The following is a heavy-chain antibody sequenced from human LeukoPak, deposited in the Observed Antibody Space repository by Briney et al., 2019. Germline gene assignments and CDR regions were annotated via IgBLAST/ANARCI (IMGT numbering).Heavy chain of an antibody. D-gene: IGHD6-6*01. CDR3: AKIREARPGQ. V-gene: IGHV3-23*01. CDR1: GFTFSSCG. Sequence: GGSLRLSCAASGFTFSSCGFNWVRQAPGKGLEWVSSIGPTGTDRYYADSVRGRFTISRDNSKNTLYLQMHSLRPEDTAIYYCAKIREARPGQWGQGTLVTVSS. CDR2: IGPTGTDR. J-gene: IGHJ4*02.